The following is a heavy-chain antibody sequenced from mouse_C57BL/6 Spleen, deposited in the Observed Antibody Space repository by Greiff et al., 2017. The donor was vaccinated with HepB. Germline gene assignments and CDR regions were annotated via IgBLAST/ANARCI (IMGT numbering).Heavy chain of an antibody. J-gene: IGHJ2*01. CDR3: ARGDYDGLDY. V-gene: IGHV3-6*01. D-gene: IGHD2-4*01. CDR2: ISYDGSN. CDR1: GYSITSGYY. Sequence: EVHLVESGPGLVKPSQSLSLTCSVTGYSITSGYYWNWIRQFPGNKLEWMGYISYDGSNNYNPSLKNRISITRDTSKNQFFLKLNSVTTEDTATYYCARGDYDGLDYWGQGTTLTVSS.